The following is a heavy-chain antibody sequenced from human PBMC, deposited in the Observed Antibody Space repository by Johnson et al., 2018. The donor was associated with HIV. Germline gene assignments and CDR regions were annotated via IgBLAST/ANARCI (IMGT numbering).Heavy chain of an antibody. D-gene: IGHD1-1*01. V-gene: IGHV3-30*03. Sequence: QMQLVESGGGVVQPGRSLRLSCAASGFTLSSYGMHWVRQAPGKGLEWVAVISYDGSNKYYADSVKGRFTISRDNSKNTLYLQMNSLRAEDTAIYYCARGGIIHDAFDIWGQGTMVTVSS. J-gene: IGHJ3*02. CDR3: ARGGIIHDAFDI. CDR1: GFTLSSYG. CDR2: ISYDGSNK.